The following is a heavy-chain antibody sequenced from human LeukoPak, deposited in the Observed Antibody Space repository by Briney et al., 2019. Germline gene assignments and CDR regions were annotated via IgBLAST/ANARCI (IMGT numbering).Heavy chain of an antibody. CDR2: ISGSGVST. CDR1: GFTFTNYA. D-gene: IGHD4-17*01. Sequence: GGSLRLSCGASGFTFTNYAMTWVRQAPGKGLECVSVISGSGVSTYYADSVKGRFTISRDNSKNTLYLQMSSLRAEDTAIYYCAKGHSDFGTGFDLWGQGTLATVSS. V-gene: IGHV3-23*01. CDR3: AKGHSDFGTGFDL. J-gene: IGHJ5*02.